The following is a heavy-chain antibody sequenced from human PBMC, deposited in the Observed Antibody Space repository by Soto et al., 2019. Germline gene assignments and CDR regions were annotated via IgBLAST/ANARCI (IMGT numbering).Heavy chain of an antibody. CDR2: IYSGGST. CDR1: GFTVSSNY. CDR3: ARGRSTAAGLFDY. J-gene: IGHJ4*02. Sequence: EVQLVESGGGLIQPGGSLRLSCAASGFTVSSNYMTWVRQAPGKGLEWVSAIYSGGSTYYADSVKGRFTISRDNSKNTLYHQMSSLRAEDTSGYYCARGRSTAAGLFDYWGLGTLVTVSS. D-gene: IGHD6-13*01. V-gene: IGHV3-53*01.